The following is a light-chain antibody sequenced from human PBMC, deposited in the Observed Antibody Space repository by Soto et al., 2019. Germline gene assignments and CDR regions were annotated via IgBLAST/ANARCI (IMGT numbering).Light chain of an antibody. Sequence: EIVITQFPATLSVSPGERATLSCRASQSISNKLAWYQQKPGQAPRFLMYLASSRATGFPARFSGSGSGTEFTLTISSLQSEGFAVYYCQQYDSWPRTFGQGTKVDIK. V-gene: IGKV3-15*01. CDR1: QSISNK. CDR2: LAS. J-gene: IGKJ1*01. CDR3: QQYDSWPRT.